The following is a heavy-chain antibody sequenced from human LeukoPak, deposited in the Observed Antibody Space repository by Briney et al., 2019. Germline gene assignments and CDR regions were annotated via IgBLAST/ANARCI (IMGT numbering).Heavy chain of an antibody. J-gene: IGHJ6*03. V-gene: IGHV1-2*02. CDR2: INPNSGGT. D-gene: IGHD2-2*01. CDR1: GYTFTGHY. Sequence: ASVKVSCKASGYTFTGHYMHWVRQAPGQGLEWMGWINPNSGGTNYAQKFQGRVTMTRDTSISTAYMELSRLRSDDTAVYYCARGYYDIVVVPAAIPTYYYYYMDVWGKGTTVTVSS. CDR3: ARGYYDIVVVPAAIPTYYYYYMDV.